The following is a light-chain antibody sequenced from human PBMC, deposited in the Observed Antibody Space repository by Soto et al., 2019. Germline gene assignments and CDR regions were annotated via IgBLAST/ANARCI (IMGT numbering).Light chain of an antibody. CDR3: QQYSDWPPT. J-gene: IGKJ1*01. V-gene: IGKV3-15*01. CDR2: GAS. Sequence: EVVLTQSPASLSLSPGERATLSCRASQSVSAYLAWYQQKAGQAPRLLIYGASTRGTGIPARFSGSGSGTEFTLTISSLQSEDFAVYYCQQYSDWPPTFGRGTKVDIK. CDR1: QSVSAY.